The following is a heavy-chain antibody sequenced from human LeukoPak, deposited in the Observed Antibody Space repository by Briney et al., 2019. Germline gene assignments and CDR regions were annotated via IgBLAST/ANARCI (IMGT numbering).Heavy chain of an antibody. V-gene: IGHV4-38-2*02. J-gene: IGHJ5*02. CDR3: ARHSMRYNWFDP. CDR2: IYSSGAT. CDR1: GYSISSGYY. Sequence: PSETLSLTCTVSGYSISSGYYWGWIRQPPGKGLEWIASIYSSGATYYNPSLKSRVIISVDTSKNQISLKLSSVTASDTAVYYCARHSMRYNWFDPWGQGTLVTVSS. D-gene: IGHD2/OR15-2a*01.